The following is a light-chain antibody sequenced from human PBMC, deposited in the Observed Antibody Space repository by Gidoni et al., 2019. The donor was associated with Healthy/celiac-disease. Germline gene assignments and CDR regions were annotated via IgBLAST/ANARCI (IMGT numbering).Light chain of an antibody. CDR3: QQRSNWPSIT. CDR2: DAA. J-gene: IGKJ5*01. Sequence: IVLTQSPATLSLSPGERATLSCRASQSVSSYLAWYQQKPGQAPRRLIYDAANRATGIPARCSGSGSGTDVTLTISSLEPEDVAVDYCQQRSNWPSITFGQGTRLEIK. CDR1: QSVSSY. V-gene: IGKV3-11*01.